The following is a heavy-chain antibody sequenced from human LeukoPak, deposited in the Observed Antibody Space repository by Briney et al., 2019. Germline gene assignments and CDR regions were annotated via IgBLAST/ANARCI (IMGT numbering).Heavy chain of an antibody. D-gene: IGHD3-10*01. CDR1: GSSISSTNYY. CDR3: ARLSYYYGSGNWFDP. Sequence: SETLSLTCTVSGSSISSTNYYWGWIRQSPGKGLEWIGSIYYTGSTYYNPSLKSRVTISVDTSKNQFSLKLSSVTAADTAVYYCARLSYYYGSGNWFDPWGQGTLVTVSS. V-gene: IGHV4-39*07. J-gene: IGHJ5*02. CDR2: IYYTGST.